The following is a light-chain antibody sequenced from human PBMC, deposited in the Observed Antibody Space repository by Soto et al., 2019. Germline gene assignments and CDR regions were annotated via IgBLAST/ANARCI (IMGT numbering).Light chain of an antibody. CDR3: QQYSTSAIT. J-gene: IGKJ5*01. V-gene: IGKV3-15*01. CDR2: GAS. CDR1: QTINNN. Sequence: ETVMPQSPATLSVSPGEGATLSCRASQTINNNLAWYQQKPGQAPRLLIYGASRRATGVPARFSGSGSGTEFTLTISRLEPEDFAVYYCQQYSTSAITFGQGTRLEI.